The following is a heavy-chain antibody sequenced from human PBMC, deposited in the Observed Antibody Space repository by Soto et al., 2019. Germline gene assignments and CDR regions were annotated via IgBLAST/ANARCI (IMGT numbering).Heavy chain of an antibody. V-gene: IGHV1-2*02. CDR1: GYTFTAYY. Sequence: ASLKVSCKASGYTFTAYYMHWVRQAPGQGLEWMGWINPNSGGTNYAQKFQGRVTMTRDTSTSTAYMEVSRPRSDDTAVYFCARLSPPSLYYYGMDVWGKGTTVTDSS. CDR3: ARLSPPSLYYYGMDV. CDR2: INPNSGGT. J-gene: IGHJ6*04.